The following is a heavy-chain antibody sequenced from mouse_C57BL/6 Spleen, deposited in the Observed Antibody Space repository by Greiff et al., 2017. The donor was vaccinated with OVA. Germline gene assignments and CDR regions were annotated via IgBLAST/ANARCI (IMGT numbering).Heavy chain of an antibody. D-gene: IGHD1-1*01. Sequence: VQLQQSGPELVKPGASVKISCKASGYSFTDYNMNWVKQSNGKSLEWIGVFNPNYGTTSYNQKFKGKATLTVDQSSSTAYMQLNSLTSEDSAVYYWARGDYGSSFWYFDVWGTGTTVTVSS. CDR2: FNPNYGTT. J-gene: IGHJ1*03. CDR3: ARGDYGSSFWYFDV. V-gene: IGHV1-39*01. CDR1: GYSFTDYN.